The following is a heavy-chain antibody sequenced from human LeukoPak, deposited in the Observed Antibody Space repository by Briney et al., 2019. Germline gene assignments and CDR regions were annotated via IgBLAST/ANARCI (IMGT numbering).Heavy chain of an antibody. CDR3: AREPNYVWGSYRPPFDY. CDR1: GGSFSGYY. V-gene: IGHV4-34*01. Sequence: SETLSLTCAVYGGSFSGYYWSWLRQPPGKGLEWIGEINHSGSTNYNPSLKSRVTISVDTSKNQFSLKLSSVTAADTAVYYCAREPNYVWGSYRPPFDYWGQGTLVTVSS. J-gene: IGHJ4*02. CDR2: INHSGST. D-gene: IGHD3-16*02.